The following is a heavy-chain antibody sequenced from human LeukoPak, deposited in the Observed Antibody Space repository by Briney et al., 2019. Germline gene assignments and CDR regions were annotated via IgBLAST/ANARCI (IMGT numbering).Heavy chain of an antibody. CDR2: VFHSGGT. V-gene: IGHV4-39*01. D-gene: IGHD1-26*01. CDR3: ARQRGGSWVNDY. CDR1: DASISSSYFY. J-gene: IGHJ4*02. Sequence: SETLSLTCTVSDASISSSYFYWSWIRQPPGKGLEWIGNVFHSGGTHYSPSLKSRVTIFVDTSRKQFSLRLSAATAADTAVYYCARQRGGSWVNDYWGQGTLVTVSS.